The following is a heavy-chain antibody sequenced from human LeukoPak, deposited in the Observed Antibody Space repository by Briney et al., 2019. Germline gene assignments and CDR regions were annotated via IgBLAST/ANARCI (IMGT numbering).Heavy chain of an antibody. CDR1: GFTFNNYA. V-gene: IGHV3-23*01. CDR3: ARDQAFDWFYYYYGMDV. Sequence: GGSLRLSCAASGFTFNNYALSWVRQAPGKGLEWVSTIGTSINNTYYADSVKGRFTISRDNSNHTLSLQMSSLRAEDTAIYYCARDQAFDWFYYYYGMDVWGLGTTVIASS. CDR2: IGTSINNT. D-gene: IGHD3-9*01. J-gene: IGHJ6*02.